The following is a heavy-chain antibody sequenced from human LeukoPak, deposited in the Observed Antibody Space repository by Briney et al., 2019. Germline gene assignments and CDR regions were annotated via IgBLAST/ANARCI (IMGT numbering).Heavy chain of an antibody. Sequence: ASVKVSCKASGYTFTGYYMHWVRQAPGQGLEWMGWINPNSGGTNYAQKFQGRVTMTRDTSISTAYMELSRLRSDDTAVYYCARGGGRVTTGQYCSSTGCYADSGMDVWGQGTTVTVSS. V-gene: IGHV1-2*02. J-gene: IGHJ6*02. CDR1: GYTFTGYY. D-gene: IGHD2-2*01. CDR2: INPNSGGT. CDR3: ARGGGRVTTGQYCSSTGCYADSGMDV.